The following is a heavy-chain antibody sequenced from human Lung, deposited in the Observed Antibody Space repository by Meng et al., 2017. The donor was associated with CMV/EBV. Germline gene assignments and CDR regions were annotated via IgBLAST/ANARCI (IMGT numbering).Heavy chain of an antibody. J-gene: IGHJ6*01. CDR2: IGTSESSK. CDR3: ARGGGATAKDFYGMDV. Sequence: GGSLRLXCAASGFTFSDFYMSWIRQAPGKGPEWVANIGTSESSKYYVDSVKGRFTVSRDNTKNSLYLQMNTLTVEDTAAYYCARGGGATAKDFYGMDVWGQGXTVTVSS. D-gene: IGHD1-26*01. V-gene: IGHV3-11*04. CDR1: GFTFSDFY.